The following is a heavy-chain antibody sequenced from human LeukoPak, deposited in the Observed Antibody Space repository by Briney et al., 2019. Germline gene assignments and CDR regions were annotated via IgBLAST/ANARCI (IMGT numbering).Heavy chain of an antibody. CDR2: INPNSGGT. V-gene: IGHV1-2*02. D-gene: IGHD2-15*01. J-gene: IGHJ4*02. CDR3: ASYLGDIVREPYYFDY. CDR1: GYTFTGYY. Sequence: ASVKVSCKASGYTFTGYYMHWVRQAPGQGLEWMGWINPNSGGTNYAQKFQGRVTMTRDTSISTAYMELSRLRSDDTAVYYCASYLGDIVREPYYFDYWGQGTLVTVSS.